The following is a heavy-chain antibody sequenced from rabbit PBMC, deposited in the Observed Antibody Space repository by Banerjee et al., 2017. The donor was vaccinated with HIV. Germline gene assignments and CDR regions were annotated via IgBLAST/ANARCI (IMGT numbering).Heavy chain of an antibody. V-gene: IGHV1S45*01. CDR2: IYVGRGGTT. CDR3: ARDPSYDEYGDSLYYFDL. D-gene: IGHD2-1*01. J-gene: IGHJ4*01. CDR1: GFSFSSSYW. Sequence: EESGGDLVKPEGSLTLTCTASGFSFSSSYWICWVRQAPGKGLEWIACIYVGRGGTTSYASWVNGRFTISKTSSTTVTLQMTSLTAADTATYFCARDPSYDEYGDSLYYFDLWGQGTLVTVS.